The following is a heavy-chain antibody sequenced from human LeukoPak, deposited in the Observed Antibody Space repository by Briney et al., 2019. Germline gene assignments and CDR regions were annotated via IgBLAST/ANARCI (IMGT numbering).Heavy chain of an antibody. D-gene: IGHD3-16*01. CDR2: ISSNGGST. V-gene: IGHV3-64*01. Sequence: GGSLRLSCAASGFTFSSYAMHWVRQAPGKGLEYVSAISSNGGSTYYANSVKGRFTISRDNSKNTLYLQMGSLRAEDMAVYYCARDYTGGGDYWGQGTLVTVSS. J-gene: IGHJ4*02. CDR1: GFTFSSYA. CDR3: ARDYTGGGDY.